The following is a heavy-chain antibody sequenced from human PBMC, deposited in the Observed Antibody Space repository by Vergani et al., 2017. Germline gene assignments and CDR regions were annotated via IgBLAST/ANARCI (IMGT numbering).Heavy chain of an antibody. V-gene: IGHV3-9*01. J-gene: IGHJ6*03. Sequence: EVQLVESGGGLVQPGRSLRLSCAASGFTFDDYAMHWVRQAPGKGLEWVSGISWNSGSIGYADSVKGRFTISRDNAKNSLYLQMNSLRAEDTALYYCAKDISGTTHYYYMDVWGKGTTVTVSS. CDR3: AKDISGTTHYYYMDV. CDR2: ISWNSGSI. CDR1: GFTFDDYA. D-gene: IGHD1-7*01.